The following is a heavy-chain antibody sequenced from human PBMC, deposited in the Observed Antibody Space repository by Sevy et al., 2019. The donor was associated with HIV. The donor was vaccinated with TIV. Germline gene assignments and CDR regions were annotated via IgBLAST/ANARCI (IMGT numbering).Heavy chain of an antibody. Sequence: GGSLRLSCTASGFTFGDYAMSWFRQAPGKGREWVGFIRSKAYGGTTEYAASVKGRFTISRDDSKSIAYLQMNSLKTEDTAVYYCTRTGLRYFDWLSYYFDYWGQGTLVTVSS. CDR1: GFTFGDYA. CDR3: TRTGLRYFDWLSYYFDY. CDR2: IRSKAYGGTT. D-gene: IGHD3-9*01. J-gene: IGHJ4*02. V-gene: IGHV3-49*03.